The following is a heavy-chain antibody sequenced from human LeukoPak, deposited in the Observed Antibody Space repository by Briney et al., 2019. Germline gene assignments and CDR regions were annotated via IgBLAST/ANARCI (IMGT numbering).Heavy chain of an antibody. CDR2: ISSSSSYI. CDR1: GFTFSSYS. J-gene: IGHJ6*03. Sequence: GGSLRLSCAASGFTFSSYSMNWVRQAPGKGLEWVSSISSSSSYIYYADSVKGRFTISRDNTKNSLYLQMNSLRAEDTAVYYCARDQDFDDLYPINLGPCYYYYMDVWGKGTTVTVSS. CDR3: ARDQDFDDLYPINLGPCYYYYMDV. D-gene: IGHD3-9*01. V-gene: IGHV3-21*01.